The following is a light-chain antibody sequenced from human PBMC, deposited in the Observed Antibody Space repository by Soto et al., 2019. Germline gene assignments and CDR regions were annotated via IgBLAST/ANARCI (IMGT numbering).Light chain of an antibody. J-gene: IGKJ5*01. CDR2: DST. Sequence: EIVMTQSPGTLSVSPGERATLSCRASQSVSSNLAWYQQIPGQPPRLLIYDSTNRAAGIPARFSGSRSGTDFTLTISSVEPEDFAMYYCHQRNQFGQGTRLEIK. CDR1: QSVSSN. CDR3: HQRNQ. V-gene: IGKV3D-11*03.